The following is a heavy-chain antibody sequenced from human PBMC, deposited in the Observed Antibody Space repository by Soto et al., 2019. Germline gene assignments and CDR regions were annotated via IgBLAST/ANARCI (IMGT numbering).Heavy chain of an antibody. CDR3: ARPGWRNAPYDAFDI. Sequence: SETLSLTCTVSGGSISSYYWSWIRQPPGKGLEWIGYIYYSGSTNYNPSLKSRVTISLDTSKNQFSLKLSSVTAADTAVYYCARPGWRNAPYDAFDICGQGTMVTVSS. CDR2: IYYSGST. J-gene: IGHJ3*02. D-gene: IGHD6-19*01. V-gene: IGHV4-59*01. CDR1: GGSISSYY.